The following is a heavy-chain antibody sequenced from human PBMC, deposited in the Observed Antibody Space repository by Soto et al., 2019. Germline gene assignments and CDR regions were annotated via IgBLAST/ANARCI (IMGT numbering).Heavy chain of an antibody. CDR2: ISGSGGST. J-gene: IGHJ6*02. CDR3: AKLNYYGSGSRTLYYYYGMDV. V-gene: IGHV3-23*01. Sequence: GGSLRLSCAASGFTFSSYAMSWVRQAPGKGLEWVSAISGSGGSTYYADSVKGRFTISRDNSKNTLYLQMNSLRAEDTAVYYCAKLNYYGSGSRTLYYYYGMDVWGQGTTVTVSS. D-gene: IGHD3-10*01. CDR1: GFTFSSYA.